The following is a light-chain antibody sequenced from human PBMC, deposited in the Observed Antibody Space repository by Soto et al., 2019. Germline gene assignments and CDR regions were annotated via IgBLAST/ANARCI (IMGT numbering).Light chain of an antibody. Sequence: EIVLTQSPGTLSLSPGERATLSCRASQSVGNSYLAWYQQKPGQPPRLLIYHASSRATGIPDRFSGSGSGADFPLTISRLEPEDFAVYYCHQYANSPLTFGGGTKVEIK. CDR3: HQYANSPLT. J-gene: IGKJ4*01. V-gene: IGKV3-20*01. CDR2: HAS. CDR1: QSVGNSY.